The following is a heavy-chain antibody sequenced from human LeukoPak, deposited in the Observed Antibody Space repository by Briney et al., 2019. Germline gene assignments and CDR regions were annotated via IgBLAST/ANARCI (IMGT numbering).Heavy chain of an antibody. J-gene: IGHJ4*02. CDR3: ARLAAGTWSYDY. D-gene: IGHD6-25*01. Sequence: PSETLSLTCSVSGGSMSSSSHYWGWVRQPPGKELQWIGSLYYSGRTFYTPSLESRVTMSIDTSNNQFSLRMSSVTAADTAVYYCARLAAGTWSYDYWGQVSLVTVSS. V-gene: IGHV4-39*01. CDR2: LYYSGRT. CDR1: GGSMSSSSHY.